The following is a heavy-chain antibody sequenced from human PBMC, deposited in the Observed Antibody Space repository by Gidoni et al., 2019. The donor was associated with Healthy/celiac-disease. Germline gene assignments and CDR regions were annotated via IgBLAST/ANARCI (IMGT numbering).Heavy chain of an antibody. CDR3: ARGLFPDRTGGVCYTAYYGMDV. J-gene: IGHJ6*02. V-gene: IGHV4-4*02. CDR2: IYHSGST. D-gene: IGHD2-8*02. CDR1: GGSISSSNW. Sequence: LRESGPGLVKPSGTLSLTCAVSGGSISSSNWWSWVRQPPGKGLEWIGEIYHSGSTNYNPSLKSRVTISVDKSKNQFSLKLSSVTAADTAVYYCARGLFPDRTGGVCYTAYYGMDVWGQGTTVTVSS.